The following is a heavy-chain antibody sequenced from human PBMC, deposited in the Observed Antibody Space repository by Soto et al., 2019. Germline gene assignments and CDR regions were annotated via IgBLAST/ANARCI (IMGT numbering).Heavy chain of an antibody. V-gene: IGHV1-46*01. CDR3: ASISGRDYDILTGHDY. D-gene: IGHD3-9*01. J-gene: IGHJ4*03. CDR2: INPSGGST. Sequence: GASVKVSCKASGYTFTSYYMHWVRQAPGQGLEWMGIINPSGGSTSYAQKFQGRVTMIRDTSTSTVYMELSSLRSEDTAVYYCASISGRDYDILTGHDYWGQGTVVTVSS. CDR1: GYTFTSYY.